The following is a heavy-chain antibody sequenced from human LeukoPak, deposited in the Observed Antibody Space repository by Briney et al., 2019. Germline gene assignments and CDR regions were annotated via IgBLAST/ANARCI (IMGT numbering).Heavy chain of an antibody. CDR1: GGSFSGHY. Sequence: SETLSLTCAVYGGSFSGHYWSWIRQPPGKGLEWIGEINHSGSTNYNPSLKSRVTISVDTSKNQFSLKLSSVTAADTAVYYCARWEGGSHYDFDYWGQGTLVTVSS. J-gene: IGHJ4*02. V-gene: IGHV4-34*01. D-gene: IGHD1-26*01. CDR3: ARWEGGSHYDFDY. CDR2: INHSGST.